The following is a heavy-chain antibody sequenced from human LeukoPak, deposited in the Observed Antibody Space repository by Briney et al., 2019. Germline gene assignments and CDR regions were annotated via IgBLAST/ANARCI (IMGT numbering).Heavy chain of an antibody. CDR3: AKEDIVVVPAAIRAYGMDV. V-gene: IGHV1-69*04. D-gene: IGHD2-2*01. Sequence: SVKVSCKASGGTFSSYAISWVRQAPGQGLEWMGRIIPILGIANYAQKFQGRVTITADKSTSTAYMELSSLRSEDTAVYYCAKEDIVVVPAAIRAYGMDVWGQGTTVTVSS. CDR1: GGTFSSYA. J-gene: IGHJ6*02. CDR2: IIPILGIA.